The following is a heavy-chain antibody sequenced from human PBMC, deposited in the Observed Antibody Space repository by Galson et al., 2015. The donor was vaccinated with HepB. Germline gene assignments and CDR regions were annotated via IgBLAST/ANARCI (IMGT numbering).Heavy chain of an antibody. D-gene: IGHD3-22*01. Sequence: SLRLSCAASGFTFSSYWMSWVRQAPGKGLEWVANIKQDGSEKYYVDSVKGRFTISRDNAKNSLYLQMNSLRAEDTAVYYCARVGDRGDTMIVVVTYYFDYWGQGTLVTVSS. CDR2: IKQDGSEK. V-gene: IGHV3-7*01. CDR3: ARVGDRGDTMIVVVTYYFDY. CDR1: GFTFSSYW. J-gene: IGHJ4*02.